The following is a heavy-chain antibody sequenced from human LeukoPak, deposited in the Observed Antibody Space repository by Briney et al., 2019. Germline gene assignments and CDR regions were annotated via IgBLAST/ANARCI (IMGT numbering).Heavy chain of an antibody. J-gene: IGHJ3*01. CDR2: INAHNGYT. CDR3: ARVVTGALDV. Sequence: ASVKVSCKASGYTFTSYGITWVRQAPGQGLEWMGWINAHNGYTNYTQSLQGRVSMTTDTSTTTAYMDLRSLSSDDTAAYYCARVVTGALDVWGQGTMVTVSS. V-gene: IGHV1-18*01. D-gene: IGHD3-16*02. CDR1: GYTFTSYG.